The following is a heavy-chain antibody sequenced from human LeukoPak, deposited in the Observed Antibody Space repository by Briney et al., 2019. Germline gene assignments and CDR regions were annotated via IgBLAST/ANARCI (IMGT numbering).Heavy chain of an antibody. V-gene: IGHV4-34*01. J-gene: IGHJ4*02. CDR3: ARWGPYYYGSGSYYNAHFDY. Sequence: SETLSLTCAVYGGSYSGYYWSWIRQPPGKGLEWIGVINHSGSTNYNPSLKSRVTISVDTSKNQFSLKLSSVTAADTAVYYCARWGPYYYGSGSYYNAHFDYWGQGTLVTVSS. CDR1: GGSYSGYY. CDR2: INHSGST. D-gene: IGHD3-10*01.